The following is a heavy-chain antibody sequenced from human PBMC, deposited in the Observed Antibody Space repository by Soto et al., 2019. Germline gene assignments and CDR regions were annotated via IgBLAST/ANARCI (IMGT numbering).Heavy chain of an antibody. CDR1: GYTLTELS. J-gene: IGHJ3*02. CDR3: ATDNGSPPIDDSFDI. CDR2: FDPEDGET. V-gene: IGHV1-24*01. D-gene: IGHD1-26*01. Sequence: ASEKVSCTVSGYTLTELSMHWVRDAPGTGLESVGGFDPEDGETIYAQKSQGRVTMTEDTSTDTAYMELSSLRSEDTAVYYCATDNGSPPIDDSFDIWGQGTMVTVSS.